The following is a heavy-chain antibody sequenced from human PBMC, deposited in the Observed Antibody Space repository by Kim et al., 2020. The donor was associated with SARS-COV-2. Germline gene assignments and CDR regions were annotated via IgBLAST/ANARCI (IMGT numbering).Heavy chain of an antibody. CDR3: ARLRGDYYGSGSYYNDY. J-gene: IGHJ4*02. Sequence: SGPTLVKPTQTLTLTCTFSGFSLSTSGVGVGWIRQPPGKALEWLALIYWDDDKRYSPSLKSRLTITKDTSKNQVVLTMTNMDPVDTATYYCARLRGDYYGSGSYYNDYWGQGTLVTVSS. V-gene: IGHV2-5*02. CDR1: GFSLSTSGVG. CDR2: IYWDDDK. D-gene: IGHD3-10*01.